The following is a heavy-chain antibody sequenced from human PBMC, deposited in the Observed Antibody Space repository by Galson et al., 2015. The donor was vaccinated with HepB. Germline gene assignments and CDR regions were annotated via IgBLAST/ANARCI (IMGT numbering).Heavy chain of an antibody. CDR3: ARQPLRSSSSGNYFDY. CDR1: GYSFTSYW. J-gene: IGHJ4*02. D-gene: IGHD6-6*01. V-gene: IGHV5-51*01. Sequence: QSGAEVKKPGESLKISCKGSGYSFTSYWIGWVRQMPGKGLEWMGIIYPGDSDTRYSPSFQGQVTISADKSISTAYLQWSSLKASDTAMYYCARQPLRSSSSGNYFDYWGQGTLVTVSS. CDR2: IYPGDSDT.